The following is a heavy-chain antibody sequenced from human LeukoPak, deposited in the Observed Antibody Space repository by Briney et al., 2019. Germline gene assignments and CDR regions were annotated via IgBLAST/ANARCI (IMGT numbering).Heavy chain of an antibody. Sequence: ASVTVSCTASGYTFTSYGISWVRQAPGQGLEWMGWISAYNGNTNYAQKLQGRVTMTTDTSTSTAYMELRSLRSDDTAVYYCARDQPTYSNFEYYYYGMDVWGQGTTVTVSS. CDR1: GYTFTSYG. CDR3: ARDQPTYSNFEYYYYGMDV. V-gene: IGHV1-18*01. CDR2: ISAYNGNT. J-gene: IGHJ6*02. D-gene: IGHD4-4*01.